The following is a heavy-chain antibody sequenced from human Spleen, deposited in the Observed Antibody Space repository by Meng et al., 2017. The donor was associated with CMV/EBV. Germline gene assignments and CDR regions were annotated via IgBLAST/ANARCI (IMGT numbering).Heavy chain of an antibody. Sequence: ASVKVSCKASGYTFTNYGISWVRQAPGQGLEWMGWISPYNGNTNYAQRLQGRVTMTADTSTNTDYMDLRSRRSDDTAVYYCARVASILVVPPTMLSYSYGMDVWGQGTTVTVSS. V-gene: IGHV1-18*01. D-gene: IGHD2-2*01. CDR2: ISPYNGNT. CDR1: GYTFTNYG. CDR3: ARVASILVVPPTMLSYSYGMDV. J-gene: IGHJ6*02.